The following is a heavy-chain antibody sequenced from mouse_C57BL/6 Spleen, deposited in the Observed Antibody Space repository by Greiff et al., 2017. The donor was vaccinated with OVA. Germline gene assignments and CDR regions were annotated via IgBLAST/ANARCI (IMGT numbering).Heavy chain of an antibody. Sequence: VQLQQSGPELVKPGASVKISCKASGYTFTDYYMNWVKQSHGKSLEWIGDINPNNGGTSYNQKFKGKATLTVDKSSSTAYMELRSLTSEDSAVYYCARGGADTVVQYYFDYWGQGTTLTVSS. D-gene: IGHD1-1*01. CDR1: GYTFTDYY. CDR3: ARGGADTVVQYYFDY. V-gene: IGHV1-26*01. J-gene: IGHJ2*01. CDR2: INPNNGGT.